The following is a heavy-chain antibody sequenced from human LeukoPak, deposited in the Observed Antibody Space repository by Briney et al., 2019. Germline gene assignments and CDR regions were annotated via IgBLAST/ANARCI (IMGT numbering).Heavy chain of an antibody. CDR3: ARAKYNWNDVGYFDY. V-gene: IGHV1-2*02. D-gene: IGHD1-20*01. CDR1: GYTFTGYY. Sequence: GASVKVSCKSSGYTFTGYYMHWVRQAPGQGLEWMGWINPNSGGTNYAQKFQGRVIMTRDTSISTAYMELSRLRPDDTAVYYCARAKYNWNDVGYFDYWGQGTLVTVSS. CDR2: INPNSGGT. J-gene: IGHJ4*02.